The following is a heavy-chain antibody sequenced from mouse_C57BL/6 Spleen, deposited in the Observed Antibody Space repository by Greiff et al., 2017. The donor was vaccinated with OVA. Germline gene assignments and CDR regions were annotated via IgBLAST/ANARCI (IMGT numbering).Heavy chain of an antibody. D-gene: IGHD4-1*01. CDR3: ARDQRLTGGFAY. CDR2: ISDGGSYT. Sequence: EVQLVESGGGLVKPGGSLKLSCAASGFTFSSYAMSWVRQTPEKRLEWVATISDGGSYTYYPDNVKGRFTISRDNAKNNLYLQMSHLKSEDTAMYYCARDQRLTGGFAYWGQGTLVTVSA. V-gene: IGHV5-4*01. CDR1: GFTFSSYA. J-gene: IGHJ3*01.